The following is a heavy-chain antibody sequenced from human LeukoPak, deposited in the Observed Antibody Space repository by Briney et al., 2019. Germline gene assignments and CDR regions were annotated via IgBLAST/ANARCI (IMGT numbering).Heavy chain of an antibody. CDR3: ARGIAAAGTSFDY. Sequence: ASVKVSCKASGHTFTSYYMHWVRQAPGQGLEWMGIINPSGGSTSYAQKFQGRVTMTRDMSTSTVYMELSSLRSGDTAVYYCARGIAAAGTSFDYWGQGTLVTVSS. CDR1: GHTFTSYY. V-gene: IGHV1-46*01. CDR2: INPSGGST. J-gene: IGHJ4*02. D-gene: IGHD6-13*01.